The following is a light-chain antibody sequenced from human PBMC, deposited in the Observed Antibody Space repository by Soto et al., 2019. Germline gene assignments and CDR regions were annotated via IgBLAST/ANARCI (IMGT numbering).Light chain of an antibody. CDR1: QGVTNY. CDR3: QKYNSAPQT. V-gene: IGKV1-27*01. J-gene: IGKJ1*01. CDR2: AAS. Sequence: DIEMTQSPSSLSASVGDRVTITCRASQGVTNYLAWYQQKPGKVPKLLIYAASTLQSGVPSRFSGSGSGTDFTLTISSLQPEDVATYYCQKYNSAPQTFGQGTKVDIK.